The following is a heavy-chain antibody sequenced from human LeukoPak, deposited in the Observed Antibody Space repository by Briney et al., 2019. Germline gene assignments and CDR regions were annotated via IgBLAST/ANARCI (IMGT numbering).Heavy chain of an antibody. D-gene: IGHD3-10*01. CDR3: ARDQYITMVRGVISY. CDR2: INTNTGNP. CDR1: GYTFTSYA. V-gene: IGHV7-4-1*01. J-gene: IGHJ4*02. Sequence: ASVKVSCKASGYTFTSYAMNWVRQASGQGLEWMGGINTNTGNPTYAQGFTGRFVFSLDTSVSTAYLQICSLKAEDTAVYYCARDQYITMVRGVISYWGQGTLVTVSS.